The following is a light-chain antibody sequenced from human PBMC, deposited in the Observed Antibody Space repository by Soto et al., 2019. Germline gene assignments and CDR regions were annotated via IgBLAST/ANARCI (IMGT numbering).Light chain of an antibody. CDR1: QSVSTNY. Sequence: EIVLTQSPGTLSLSPGERATLSGRASQSVSTNYLAWYQQKLDQAPRLLVKGTSSRATGIPDRFSGSGSGTNFTLTISRLEPEDCAVYYCQQYGSPPATFGGGTKVEIK. J-gene: IGKJ4*01. CDR3: QQYGSPPAT. CDR2: GTS. V-gene: IGKV3-20*01.